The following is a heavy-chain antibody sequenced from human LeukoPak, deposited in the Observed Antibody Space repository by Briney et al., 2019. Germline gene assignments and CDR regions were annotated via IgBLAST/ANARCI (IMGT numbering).Heavy chain of an antibody. D-gene: IGHD3-22*01. J-gene: IGHJ3*02. CDR1: EFTVSRNY. CDR2: IYGDSGGTT. V-gene: IGHV3-53*01. CDR3: AKDRITMIVVGLTDAFDI. Sequence: GGSLRLSCAASEFTVSRNYMSWVRQAPGKGLEWVSIIYGDSGGTTYYADSLKGRFTISRDNSKNTLYLQMNSLRAEDTAVYYCAKDRITMIVVGLTDAFDIWGQGTMVTVSS.